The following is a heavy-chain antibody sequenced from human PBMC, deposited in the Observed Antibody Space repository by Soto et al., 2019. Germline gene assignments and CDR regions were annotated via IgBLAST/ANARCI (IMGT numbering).Heavy chain of an antibody. D-gene: IGHD6-19*01. Sequence: EVQLVESGGGLVKPGGSLRLSCAASGFTFSTYAMNWVRQAPGKGLEWVSSISSRSTYIHYADSVKGRFTISRDNAKNSLDLHMNSLRAEDTTVYYCASSGDSNGWSFDYWGQGTLVTVSS. J-gene: IGHJ4*02. V-gene: IGHV3-21*01. CDR1: GFTFSTYA. CDR2: ISSRSTYI. CDR3: ASSGDSNGWSFDY.